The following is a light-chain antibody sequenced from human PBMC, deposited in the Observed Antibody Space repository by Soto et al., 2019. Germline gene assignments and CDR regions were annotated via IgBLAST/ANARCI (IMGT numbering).Light chain of an antibody. CDR2: AAS. CDR1: QSISSY. Sequence: DIQMTQSPSSLSASVGDRVTITCRASQSISSYLNWYQQKPGKAPKLLIYAASSLQSGVPSRFSGSGSGTDFTLTISSLQPEDFATYYCQQCYSTPFHFGPGTKVDIK. J-gene: IGKJ3*01. V-gene: IGKV1-39*01. CDR3: QQCYSTPFH.